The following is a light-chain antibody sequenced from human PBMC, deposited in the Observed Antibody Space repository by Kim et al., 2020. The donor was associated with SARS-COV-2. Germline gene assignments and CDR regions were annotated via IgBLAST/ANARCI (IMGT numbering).Light chain of an antibody. Sequence: ELTQPPSASGTPGQRVTISCSGSSSNTGNDYVYWYQQFPGTAPKLLIHGNNQRPSGVPDRFSGSKSGTSASLAISGLRSEDEADYYCATWDDSLSGHWVFGGGTQLTVL. CDR1: SSNTGNDY. CDR3: ATWDDSLSGHWV. J-gene: IGLJ3*02. CDR2: GNN. V-gene: IGLV1-47*01.